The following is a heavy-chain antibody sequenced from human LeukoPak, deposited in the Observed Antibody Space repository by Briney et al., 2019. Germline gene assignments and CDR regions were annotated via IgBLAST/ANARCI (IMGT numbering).Heavy chain of an antibody. CDR2: ISYDGSNK. CDR1: GFTFSSYA. D-gene: IGHD2-15*01. V-gene: IGHV3-30-3*01. Sequence: GRSLRLSCAASGFTFSSYAMHWVRQAPGKGLEWVAVISYDGSNKYYADSVKGRFTISRDNSKNTLYLQMNSLRAEDTAVYYCAKALGDGGDYWGQGTLVTVSS. CDR3: AKALGDGGDY. J-gene: IGHJ4*02.